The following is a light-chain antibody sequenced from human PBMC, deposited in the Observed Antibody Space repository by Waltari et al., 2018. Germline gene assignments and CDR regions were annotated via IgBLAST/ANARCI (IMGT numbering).Light chain of an antibody. J-gene: IGLJ3*02. CDR3: GGWDDSLNGWV. CDR1: SPNIGNNP. Sequence: QSVMTQPPSASGPPGQTVPISCSGISPNIGNNPGSWYQQLPGTAPKLIIYRNKQRPSGVPDRFSVSKSGTSASLAISGLRSEDEADYYCGGWDDSLNGWVFGGGTKLTVL. V-gene: IGLV1-47*01. CDR2: RNK.